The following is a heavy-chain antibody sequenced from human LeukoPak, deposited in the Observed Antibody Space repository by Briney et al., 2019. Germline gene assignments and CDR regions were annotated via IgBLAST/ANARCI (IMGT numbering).Heavy chain of an antibody. CDR2: IAYDGSNK. CDR1: GFTFSSYA. V-gene: IGHV3-30*02. D-gene: IGHD6-13*01. J-gene: IGHJ4*02. CDR3: AKDQLGTWYVDY. Sequence: PGGSLRLSCAASGFTFSSYAMHWVRQAPGKGLEWVAFIAYDGSNKYYADSVKGRFTISRDNSKNALYLQMDSLRVEDTAVYYCAKDQLGTWYVDYWGQGTLVTVSS.